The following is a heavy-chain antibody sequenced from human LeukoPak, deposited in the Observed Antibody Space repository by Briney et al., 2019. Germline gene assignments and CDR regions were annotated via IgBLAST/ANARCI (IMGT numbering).Heavy chain of an antibody. D-gene: IGHD3-10*01. CDR1: GFTFSNYA. CDR2: GSGGGDST. CDR3: AKDSAHSYYYGSGSYYQF. V-gene: IGHV3-23*01. Sequence: GGSLRLSCAASGFTFSNYAMSWVRQAPGRGLEWVSAGSGGGDSTYYADSVKGRFTISRDNSRNTVYLQMSSLRAEDTALYYCAKDSAHSYYYGSGSYYQFWGQGTLVTVSS. J-gene: IGHJ4*02.